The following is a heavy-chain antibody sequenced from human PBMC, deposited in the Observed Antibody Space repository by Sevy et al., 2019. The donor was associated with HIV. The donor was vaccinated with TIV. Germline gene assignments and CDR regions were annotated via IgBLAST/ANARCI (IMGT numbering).Heavy chain of an antibody. CDR1: GFTFSSYA. J-gene: IGHJ6*03. D-gene: IGHD2-15*01. CDR3: AKAGKTGPVGSGGRKHTYYYYMDV. Sequence: GGSLRLSCAASGFTFSSYAMSWVRQAPGKGLEWVSAISGSGGSTYYADSVKGRFTISRENTKNTLYLQMKSLRAEDMAVYYCAKAGKTGPVGSGGRKHTYYYYMDVWGKGTTVTVSS. V-gene: IGHV3-23*01. CDR2: ISGSGGST.